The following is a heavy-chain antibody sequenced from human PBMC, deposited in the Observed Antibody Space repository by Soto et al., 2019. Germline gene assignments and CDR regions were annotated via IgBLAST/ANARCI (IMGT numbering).Heavy chain of an antibody. CDR1: GFTFSSYG. CDR3: VRDRIVATMPTRGQYFAY. CDR2: KWYDGSNK. V-gene: IGHV3-33*01. Sequence: GGSLRLSCAASGFTFSSYGMHWVRQAPGKGLEWVAVKWYDGSNKYYADSVKGRFTISRDNSKNTLYLQMNSLRAEDTAVYYCVRDRIVATMPTRGQYFAYWGQGSLVPVSS. J-gene: IGHJ4*02. D-gene: IGHD5-12*01.